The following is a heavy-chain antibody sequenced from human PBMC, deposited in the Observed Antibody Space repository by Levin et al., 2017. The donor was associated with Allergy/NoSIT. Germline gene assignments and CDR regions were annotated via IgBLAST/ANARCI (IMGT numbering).Heavy chain of an antibody. CDR1: GFTFSNYA. CDR2: ISPNGGIP. J-gene: IGHJ4*02. V-gene: IGHV3-64*02. CDR3: ARAPEYCSSTSCRLYYSDS. D-gene: IGHD2-2*01. Sequence: GGSLRLSCAASGFTFSNYAMHWVRQAPGQGLEFVSAISPNGGIPYYADSVRGRFTISRDNYKNTLYLQMGSLRAEDMAVYYCARAPEYCSSTSCRLYYSDSWGQGTLVTVSS.